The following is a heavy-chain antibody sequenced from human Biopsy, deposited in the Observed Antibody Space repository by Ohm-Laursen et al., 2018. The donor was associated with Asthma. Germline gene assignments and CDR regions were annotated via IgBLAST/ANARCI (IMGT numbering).Heavy chain of an antibody. V-gene: IGHV4-39*01. D-gene: IGHD3-22*01. CDR2: MYHSGSP. CDR1: GDSISSGGYY. Sequence: GTLSLTCTVSGDSISSGGYYWSWIRQPPGKGMEWIGSMYHSGSPYYHPSLKSRATISVDTSKNQLSLKMSSVTAADTAVYFCVRHQYSSSWSTFDYWGQGALVTVSS. J-gene: IGHJ4*02. CDR3: VRHQYSSSWSTFDY.